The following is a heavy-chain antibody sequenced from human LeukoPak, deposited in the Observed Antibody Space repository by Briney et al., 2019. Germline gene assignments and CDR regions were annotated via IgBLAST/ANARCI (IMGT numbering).Heavy chain of an antibody. Sequence: GGCLRLSSAASGFTFYTYEMNWVRQGPGKGLEWVSYISGSYSTIYYADSVKGRFTISRDNAKSTLHLQMNSLRAEDTAIYYCATDYYYSSGQSPDAFDIWGQGTMVTVSS. J-gene: IGHJ3*02. CDR3: ATDYYYSSGQSPDAFDI. CDR1: GFTFYTYE. V-gene: IGHV3-48*03. CDR2: ISGSYSTI. D-gene: IGHD3-22*01.